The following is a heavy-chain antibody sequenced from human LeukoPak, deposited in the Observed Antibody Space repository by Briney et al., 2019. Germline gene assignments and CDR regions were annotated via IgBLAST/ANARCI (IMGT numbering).Heavy chain of an antibody. CDR1: GGSISSYY. CDR2: IYTSGST. V-gene: IGHV4-4*07. J-gene: IGHJ6*03. D-gene: IGHD4-11*01. CDR3: ARVRSRVTDLYYYLDV. Sequence: KASETLSLTCTVSGGSISSYYWSWIRQPAGKGLEWVGRIYTSGSTNYNPSLKSRVTMSVDTSKNQFSLKLSSVTAADTAVYYCARVRSRVTDLYYYLDVWGKGTPVTVSS.